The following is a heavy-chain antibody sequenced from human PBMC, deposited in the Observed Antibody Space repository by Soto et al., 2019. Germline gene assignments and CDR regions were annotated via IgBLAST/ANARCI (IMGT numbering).Heavy chain of an antibody. CDR2: INHSGST. CDR3: ARGSPPPRIRLFGVVPALRMDV. Sequence: QVQLQQWGARLLKPSETLSLTCAVYGGSFSGYYWSWIRQPPGKGLEWIGEINHSGSTNYNPSLKSRVTISVDTSQNQFSLKLSSVTAAETAVYYCARGSPPPRIRLFGVVPALRMDVWGKGTTVTVSS. D-gene: IGHD3-3*01. CDR1: GGSFSGYY. J-gene: IGHJ6*03. V-gene: IGHV4-34*01.